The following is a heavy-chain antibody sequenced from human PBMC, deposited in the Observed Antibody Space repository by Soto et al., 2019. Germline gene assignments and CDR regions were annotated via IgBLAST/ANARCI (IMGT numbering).Heavy chain of an antibody. CDR3: ARYCTNGVCSNPYHYYGMDV. V-gene: IGHV4-30-4*01. CDR1: GDSISSGDFY. D-gene: IGHD2-8*01. J-gene: IGHJ6*02. CDR2: IYYRGST. Sequence: TSETLSLTCTVSGDSISSGDFYWSWNRQPPGKGPEWIGYIYYRGSTYYNPSLESRLTISVDTSKNQFSLKLSSVTAADTAVYYCARYCTNGVCSNPYHYYGMDVWGQGTTVTVS.